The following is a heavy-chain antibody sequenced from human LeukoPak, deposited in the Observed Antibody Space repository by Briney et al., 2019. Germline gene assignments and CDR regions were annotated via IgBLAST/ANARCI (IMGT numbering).Heavy chain of an antibody. CDR2: ISGSCGSS. Sequence: GGSLRLSCAASGFTFSSYAMNWVRQAPGKGLEWVSTISGSCGSSYYADSVKGRFTIFRDNSKNTLYLQMSSLRAEDTAVYYCAKGRYCNGITCPPIYYYGMDVWGQGTTVTVSS. D-gene: IGHD2-15*01. CDR1: GFTFSSYA. CDR3: AKGRYCNGITCPPIYYYGMDV. J-gene: IGHJ6*02. V-gene: IGHV3-23*01.